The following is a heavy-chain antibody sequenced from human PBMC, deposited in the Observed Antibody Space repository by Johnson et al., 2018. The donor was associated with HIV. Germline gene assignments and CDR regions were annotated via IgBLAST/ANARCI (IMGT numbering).Heavy chain of an antibody. CDR3: ARGAQWELLIDAFDI. CDR1: QFTFSNYG. V-gene: IGHV3-20*04. CDR2: INWNGGST. D-gene: IGHD1-26*01. Sequence: VQLVESGGGVVQPGRSLRLSCAASQFTFSNYGMHWVRQAPGKGLEWVSGINWNGGSTDYADSVKGRFTISRDNAKNSLYLQMNSLRAEDTALYYCARGAQWELLIDAFDIWGQGTMVTVSS. J-gene: IGHJ3*02.